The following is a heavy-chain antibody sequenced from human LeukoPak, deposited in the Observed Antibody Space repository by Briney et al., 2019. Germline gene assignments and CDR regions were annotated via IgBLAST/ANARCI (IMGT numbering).Heavy chain of an antibody. D-gene: IGHD6-13*01. Sequence: GGSLRLSCAASGFTFNSYGMHWVRQAPGKGLEWVAFIRYDGSNKYYADSVKGRFTISRDNSKNTLYPQMNSLRAEDTAVYYCAKDILAAGLFFDYWGQGALVTVSS. CDR2: IRYDGSNK. V-gene: IGHV3-30*02. J-gene: IGHJ4*02. CDR3: AKDILAAGLFFDY. CDR1: GFTFNSYG.